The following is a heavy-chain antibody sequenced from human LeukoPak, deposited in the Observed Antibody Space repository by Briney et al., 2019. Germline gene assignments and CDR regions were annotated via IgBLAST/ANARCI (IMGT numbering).Heavy chain of an antibody. CDR1: GDSVSSSISY. J-gene: IGHJ4*02. Sequence: SETLSLTCTVSGDSVSSSISYWGWIRRPPGKGLEWIGSGSYSGSTSYNPSLKSRVTLFVDTSRNRFSLMLTSVTAADTAVYYCARAAYSGSYHSDYWGQGTLVTVSS. CDR2: GSYSGST. D-gene: IGHD1-26*01. CDR3: ARAAYSGSYHSDY. V-gene: IGHV4-39*07.